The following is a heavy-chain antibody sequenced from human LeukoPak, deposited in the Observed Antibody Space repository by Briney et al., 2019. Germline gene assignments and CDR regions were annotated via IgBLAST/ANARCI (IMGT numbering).Heavy chain of an antibody. J-gene: IGHJ1*01. CDR1: GGSISSHY. CDR2: IYSSGTT. D-gene: IGHD4-17*01. V-gene: IGHV4-59*11. Sequence: SETLSLTCTVSGGSISSHYWSWIRQPPGRGLEWIGYIYSSGTTNYNPSLKSRVTISVDTSKNQFSLKLNSVTAADTAAYYCARASFGDYSAEYFHHWGQGTLATVSS. CDR3: ARASFGDYSAEYFHH.